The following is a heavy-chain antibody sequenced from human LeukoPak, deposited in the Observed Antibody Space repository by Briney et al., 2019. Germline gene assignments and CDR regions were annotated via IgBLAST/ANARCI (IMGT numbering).Heavy chain of an antibody. V-gene: IGHV1-18*04. Sequence: GASVKVSCKASGYTFTGYYMHWVRQAPGQGLEWMGWISAYNGNTNYAQKFQDRVTMTTDTSTSTAYMELRSLRSDDTAVYYCAREGYCNSTSCDKPFDCWGQGALVTVSS. D-gene: IGHD2-2*01. CDR3: AREGYCNSTSCDKPFDC. CDR1: GYTFTGYY. J-gene: IGHJ4*02. CDR2: ISAYNGNT.